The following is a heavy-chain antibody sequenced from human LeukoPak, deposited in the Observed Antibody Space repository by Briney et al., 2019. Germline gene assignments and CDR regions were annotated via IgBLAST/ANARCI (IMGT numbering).Heavy chain of an antibody. CDR3: ARAWYSWGYYFDY. CDR2: ISSSSSTI. D-gene: IGHD1-26*01. J-gene: IGHJ4*02. Sequence: QPGGSLRLSCTASGFTFSGYEMNWVRQAPGKGLEWVSYISSSSSTIFYADSVKGRFTISRDNARNSLYLQMHSLRDEDTAVYYCARAWYSWGYYFDYWGQGTLVTVSS. CDR1: GFTFSGYE. V-gene: IGHV3-48*03.